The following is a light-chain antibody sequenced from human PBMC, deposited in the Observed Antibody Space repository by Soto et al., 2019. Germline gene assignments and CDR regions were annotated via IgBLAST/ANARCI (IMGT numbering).Light chain of an antibody. CDR1: SSDVGNYNY. J-gene: IGLJ3*02. V-gene: IGLV2-8*01. Sequence: QSALTQSPSASGSPRQSVTISCTGTSSDVGNYNYVSWYQQHPGKAPKLMIYEVTKRPSGVPDRFSGSKSGNTASLTVSGLQAEDEADYYCSSYAGSKTLFGGGTQLTVL. CDR2: EVT. CDR3: SSYAGSKTL.